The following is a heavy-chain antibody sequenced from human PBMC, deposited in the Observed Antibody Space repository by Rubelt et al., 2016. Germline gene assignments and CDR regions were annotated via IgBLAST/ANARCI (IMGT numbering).Heavy chain of an antibody. V-gene: IGHV4-39*07. CDR3: ARAPITYYDQNKPWPGAFHI. Sequence: QLQLQESGPGLVKPSETLSLTCTVSSGFISSTDYYWGWIRQPPGKGLEWIGSIYYSGSTYYNPSLESRVTMSVDPSKNRFSLKLTSVTAAETAVYYCARAPITYYDQNKPWPGAFHIWGQGTMVTVSP. D-gene: IGHD3-16*01. CDR2: IYYSGST. J-gene: IGHJ3*02. CDR1: SGFISSTDYY.